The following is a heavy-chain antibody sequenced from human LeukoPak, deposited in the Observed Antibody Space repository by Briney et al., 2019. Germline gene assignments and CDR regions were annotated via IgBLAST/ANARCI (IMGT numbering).Heavy chain of an antibody. CDR3: ARFRRSGSYSFDY. CDR2: IYYSGST. D-gene: IGHD3-10*01. CDR1: GGSISSSSYY. Sequence: PSETLSLTCTVSGGSISSSSYYWGWIRQPPGKGLEWIGSIYYSGSTYYNPSLKSRVTISVDTSKNQFSLKLSSVTAADTAVYYCARFRRSGSYSFDYWGQGTPVTVSS. V-gene: IGHV4-39*07. J-gene: IGHJ4*02.